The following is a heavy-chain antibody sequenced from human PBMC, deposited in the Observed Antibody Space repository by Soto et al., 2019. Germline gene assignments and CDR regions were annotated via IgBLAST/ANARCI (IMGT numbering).Heavy chain of an antibody. CDR1: GGTFSSYA. D-gene: IGHD3-22*01. Sequence: QVQLVQSGAEVKKPGSSVKVSCKASGGTFSSYAISWVRQAPGQGLEWMGGIIPIFGTANNAQKFQGRVTITADESTSTAYMELSSLRSEDTAVYYCARDAPNYYDSSGYYFAFDIWGQGTMVTVSS. CDR3: ARDAPNYYDSSGYYFAFDI. J-gene: IGHJ3*02. CDR2: IIPIFGTA. V-gene: IGHV1-69*01.